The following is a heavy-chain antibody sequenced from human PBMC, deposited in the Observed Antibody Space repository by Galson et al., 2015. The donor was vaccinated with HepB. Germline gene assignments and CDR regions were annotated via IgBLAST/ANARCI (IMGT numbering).Heavy chain of an antibody. CDR2: ISSSSSYT. D-gene: IGHD6-6*01. Sequence: SLRLSCAASGFTFSDYYMSWIRQAPGKGLEWVSYISSSSSYTNYADSVKGRFTISRDNAKNSLYLQMNSLRAEDTAVYYCARTEIAARPGCPGYFQHWGQGTLVTVSS. V-gene: IGHV3-11*06. CDR1: GFTFSDYY. CDR3: ARTEIAARPGCPGYFQH. J-gene: IGHJ1*01.